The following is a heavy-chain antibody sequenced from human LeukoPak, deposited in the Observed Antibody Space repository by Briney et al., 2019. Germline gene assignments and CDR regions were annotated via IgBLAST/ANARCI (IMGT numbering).Heavy chain of an antibody. V-gene: IGHV4-59*01. CDR3: AREVGYCSGGSCYSYFDY. J-gene: IGHJ4*02. CDR1: GGSISSYY. Sequence: SETLSLTCTVSGGSISSYYWSWIRQPPGKGLEWIRYICYSGSTNYNASLTNRVTISVDTSKNQFSLKLSSVTAADTAVYYCAREVGYCSGGSCYSYFDYWGQGTLVTVSS. CDR2: ICYSGST. D-gene: IGHD2-15*01.